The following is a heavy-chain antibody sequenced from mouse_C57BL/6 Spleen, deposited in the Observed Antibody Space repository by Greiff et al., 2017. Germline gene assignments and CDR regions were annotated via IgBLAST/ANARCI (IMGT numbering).Heavy chain of an antibody. CDR3: ARKAYRTYAMDY. V-gene: IGHV3-6*01. CDR1: GYYITSGYY. Sequence: EVQVVESGPGLVKPSQSLSLTCSVTGYYITSGYYWNWIRQFPGNKLEWMGYISYDGSNNYNPSLKNRISITRDTSKNQFFLKLNSVTTEDTATYYCARKAYRTYAMDYWGQGTSVTVSS. D-gene: IGHD2-10*01. J-gene: IGHJ4*01. CDR2: ISYDGSN.